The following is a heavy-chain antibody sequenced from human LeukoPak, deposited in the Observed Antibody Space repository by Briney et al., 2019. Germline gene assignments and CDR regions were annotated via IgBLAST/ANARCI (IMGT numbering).Heavy chain of an antibody. CDR2: IYSSGST. CDR3: SRTWDLLGWFYF. D-gene: IGHD1-26*01. V-gene: IGHV4-59*01. CDR1: GGSISSYY. J-gene: IGHJ4*02. Sequence: SETLSLTCTVSGGSISSYYWSWIRQPPGKGLEWIGYIYSSGSTNYNPSLKSRVTISVDMSKNQFSLKLRPVTAADPAVYYCSRTWDLLGWFYFWGQGGLVTVSS.